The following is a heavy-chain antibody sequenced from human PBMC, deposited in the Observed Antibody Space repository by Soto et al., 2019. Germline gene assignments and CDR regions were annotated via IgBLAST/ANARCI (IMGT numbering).Heavy chain of an antibody. Sequence: SETLSLTCTVSGGSVSSGDYFWSWVRQPPGKGLEWIGYIYDSGSSYYNPSLKSRVTMSVDTSKNQFSLKLRSVTAADTAMYYCAREKGYISGPKNFDSWGQGTLVTVSS. D-gene: IGHD5-12*01. CDR3: AREKGYISGPKNFDS. CDR2: IYDSGSS. J-gene: IGHJ4*02. CDR1: GGSVSSGDYF. V-gene: IGHV4-30-4*01.